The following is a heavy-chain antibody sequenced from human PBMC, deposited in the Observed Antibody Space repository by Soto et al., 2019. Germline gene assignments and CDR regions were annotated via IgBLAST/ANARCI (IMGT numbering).Heavy chain of an antibody. D-gene: IGHD2-15*01. CDR1: GGSISSYY. CDR3: ARGVVVAATNWFDP. CDR2: IYYSGST. Sequence: SETLSLTCTVSGGSISSYYWSWIRQPPGKGLEWIGYIYYSGSTNYNPSLKSRVTISVDTSKNQFSLKPSSVTAADTAVYYCARGVVVAATNWFDPWGQGTLVTVSS. V-gene: IGHV4-59*01. J-gene: IGHJ5*02.